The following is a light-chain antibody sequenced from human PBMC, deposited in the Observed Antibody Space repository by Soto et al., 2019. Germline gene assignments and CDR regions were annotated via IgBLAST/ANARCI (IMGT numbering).Light chain of an antibody. CDR2: GAS. V-gene: IGKV3-20*01. CDR3: QLYGTSPIFT. J-gene: IGKJ3*01. Sequence: EIVLTQSPGTLSLSPGERATLSCRASQTVTNNYLALYQQKPGQSPRLLIYGASSRATGIPDRFSASGSGTDFTLTIGRLEPEDFAVYYCQLYGTSPIFTFGPGTKVDV. CDR1: QTVTNNY.